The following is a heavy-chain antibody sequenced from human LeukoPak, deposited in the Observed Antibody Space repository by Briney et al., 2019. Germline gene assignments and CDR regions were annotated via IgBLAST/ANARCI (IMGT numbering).Heavy chain of an antibody. Sequence: GGSLRLSCAASGFTFSSYSMNWVRQAPGKGLEWVGLIKHKYDGGTTDYAAPVKGRFTISRDDSKNTLYLQMNTLRTEDTAVYYCVTVGRQFSRYLDYWGQGTLVTVSS. V-gene: IGHV3-15*05. CDR2: IKHKYDGGTT. D-gene: IGHD4-23*01. J-gene: IGHJ4*02. CDR3: VTVGRQFSRYLDY. CDR1: GFTFSSYS.